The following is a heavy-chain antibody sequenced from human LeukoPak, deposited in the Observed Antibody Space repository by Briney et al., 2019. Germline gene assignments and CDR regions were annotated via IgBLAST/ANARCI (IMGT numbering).Heavy chain of an antibody. CDR1: GGSISDSSYY. V-gene: IGHV4-39*01. CDR3: ARRLEMGRGYCDC. J-gene: IGHJ4*02. D-gene: IGHD5-24*01. Sequence: PSETLSLTCTVSGGSISDSSYYWGWVRQPPGKGLEWIGHVYDGGSTYYNPSLKSRVTISVDTSKNQFSLILSSVIAADTAVYYCARRLEMGRGYCDCWGQGTLVTVSS. CDR2: VYDGGST.